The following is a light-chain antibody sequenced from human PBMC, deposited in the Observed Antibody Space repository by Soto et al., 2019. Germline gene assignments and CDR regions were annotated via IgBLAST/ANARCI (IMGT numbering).Light chain of an antibody. Sequence: QSVLTQPASVSGSPGQSITISCTGTSGDVGSYNLVSWYQQHPGKGPKLMIYEGSKRPSGVSTRFSGSKSGNTASLTISDLQAEDEADYYCCSYAADRIYVFGIGTQLTVL. J-gene: IGLJ7*01. V-gene: IGLV2-23*01. CDR3: CSYAADRIYV. CDR2: EGS. CDR1: SGDVGSYNL.